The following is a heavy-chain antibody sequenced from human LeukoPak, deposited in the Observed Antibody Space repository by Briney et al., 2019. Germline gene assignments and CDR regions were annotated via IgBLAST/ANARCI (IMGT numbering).Heavy chain of an antibody. D-gene: IGHD1-26*01. CDR1: GYSISSGYY. CDR2: IYHSGST. Sequence: PSETLSLTCAVSGYSISSGYYWGWIRQPPGKGLEWIGSIYHSGSTYYNPSPKSRVTISVDTSKNQFSLKLSSVTAADTAVYYCAVSGSPWDAFDIWGQGTIVTVSS. V-gene: IGHV4-38-2*01. CDR3: AVSGSPWDAFDI. J-gene: IGHJ3*02.